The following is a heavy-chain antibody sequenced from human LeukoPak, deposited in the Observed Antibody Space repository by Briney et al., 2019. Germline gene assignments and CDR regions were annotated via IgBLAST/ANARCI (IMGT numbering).Heavy chain of an antibody. V-gene: IGHV4-31*03. J-gene: IGHJ1*01. CDR1: GVSISSGGYY. CDR3: ASGYCSSTSCYTHEYFQH. CDR2: IYYSGST. Sequence: SETLSLTCTVSGVSISSGGYYWSWIRQHPGKGLEWIGYIYYSGSTYYNPSLKSRVTISVDTSKNQFSLKLSSVTAADTAVYYCASGYCSSTSCYTHEYFQHWGQGTLVTVSS. D-gene: IGHD2-2*02.